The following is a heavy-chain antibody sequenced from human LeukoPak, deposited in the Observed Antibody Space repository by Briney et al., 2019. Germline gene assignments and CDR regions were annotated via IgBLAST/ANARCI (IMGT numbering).Heavy chain of an antibody. J-gene: IGHJ6*01. Sequence: GESLKISCKGSGYSFTSYWIGWVRQMPGKGLEWMGIIYPGDSDTRYSPSFQGQVTISVDKSTTTAYLKWSSLRASDTAIYYCARGDTALVTHYYGLDVWGQGTTVTVSS. CDR2: IYPGDSDT. V-gene: IGHV5-51*01. CDR3: ARGDTALVTHYYGLDV. CDR1: GYSFTSYW. D-gene: IGHD5-18*01.